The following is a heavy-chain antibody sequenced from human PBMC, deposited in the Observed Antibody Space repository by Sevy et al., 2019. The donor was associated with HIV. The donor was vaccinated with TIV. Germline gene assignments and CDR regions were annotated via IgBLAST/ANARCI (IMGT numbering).Heavy chain of an antibody. Sequence: GGSLRLTCAASGFTFSNYAMSWVRRAPGKGLEWISGITSSGGGTDYADSVKGRFTISRDNSKNTLYLQMNSLRVEDTALYYCAKDGYQSTGTYFDYWGQGTMVTVSS. CDR3: AKDGYQSTGTYFDY. J-gene: IGHJ4*02. CDR1: GFTFSNYA. D-gene: IGHD1-1*01. V-gene: IGHV3-23*01. CDR2: ITSSGGGT.